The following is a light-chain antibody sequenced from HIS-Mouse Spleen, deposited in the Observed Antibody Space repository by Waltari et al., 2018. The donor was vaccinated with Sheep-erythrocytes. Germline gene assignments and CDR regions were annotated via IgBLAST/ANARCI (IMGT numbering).Light chain of an antibody. CDR2: EGS. CDR1: SSDVGSYNL. V-gene: IGLV2-14*02. J-gene: IGLJ1*01. Sequence: QSALTQPASVSGSPGQSITISCTGTSSDVGSYNLVSWYQQHPGKAPKLMIYEGSKRPSGVSNRFSGYKSGHTASLTISGLQAEDEADYYCCSYAGSYNHVFATGTKVTVL. CDR3: CSYAGSYNHV.